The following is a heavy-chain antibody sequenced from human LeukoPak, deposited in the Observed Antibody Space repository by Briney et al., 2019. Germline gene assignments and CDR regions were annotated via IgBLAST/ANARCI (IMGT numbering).Heavy chain of an antibody. CDR2: ISSSSSTI. CDR3: ARRKYYYGSGSYYNRFDY. D-gene: IGHD3-10*01. J-gene: IGHJ4*02. Sequence: GGSLRLSCAASGFTFSSYSMNWVRQAPGKGLEWVSYISSSSSTIHYADSVKGRFTISRDNAKNSLYLQMNSLRAEDTAVYYCARRKYYYGSGSYYNRFDYWGQGTLVTVSS. CDR1: GFTFSSYS. V-gene: IGHV3-48*01.